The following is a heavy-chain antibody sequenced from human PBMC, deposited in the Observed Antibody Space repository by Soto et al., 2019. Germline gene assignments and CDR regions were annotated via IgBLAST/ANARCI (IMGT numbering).Heavy chain of an antibody. CDR2: INAGNGNT. CDR1: ASTFTTYA. CDR3: ARDHQTEQWLDFDY. Sequence: ASVKVSCTASASTFTTYAIHCVRHAPGQRLEWMGWINAGNGNTKYSQKCQGRVTITRDTSASTAYMELSSLRSEDTAVYYCARDHQTEQWLDFDYWGQGTLVTVSS. V-gene: IGHV1-3*01. D-gene: IGHD6-19*01. J-gene: IGHJ4*02.